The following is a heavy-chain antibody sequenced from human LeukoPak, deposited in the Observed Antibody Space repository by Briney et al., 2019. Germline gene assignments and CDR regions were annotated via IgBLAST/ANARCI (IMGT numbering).Heavy chain of an antibody. D-gene: IGHD1-26*01. CDR1: GFTFSSYA. J-gene: IGHJ4*02. CDR3: AKDYSPSGSYHGPFDY. V-gene: IGHV3-23*01. Sequence: TGGSLRLPCAASGFTFSSYAMSWVRQAPGKGLEWVSAISGSGGSTYYADSVKGRFTISRDNSKNTLYLQMNSLRAEDTAVYYCAKDYSPSGSYHGPFDYWGQGTLVTVSS. CDR2: ISGSGGST.